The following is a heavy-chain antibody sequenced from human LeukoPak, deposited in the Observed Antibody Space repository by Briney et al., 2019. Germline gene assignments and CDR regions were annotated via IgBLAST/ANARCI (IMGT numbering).Heavy chain of an antibody. Sequence: PSETLSLTCTVSGGSISSYYWSWIRQPAGKGLEWIGRIYTSGSTNYNPSLKSRVTISVDTSKNQFSLKLSSVTAADTAVCYCAREISPLCFDYWGQGTLVTVSS. V-gene: IGHV4-4*07. CDR2: IYTSGST. CDR3: AREISPLCFDY. CDR1: GGSISSYY. D-gene: IGHD2-15*01. J-gene: IGHJ4*02.